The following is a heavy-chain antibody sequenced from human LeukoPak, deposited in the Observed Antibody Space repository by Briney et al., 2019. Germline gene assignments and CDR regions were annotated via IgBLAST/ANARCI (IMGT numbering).Heavy chain of an antibody. CDR1: GFTSSAYD. J-gene: IGHJ4*02. CDR3: VRAAMPYIINGRRFDY. Sequence: GESLRLSCAASGFTSSAYDMHWVRQITGGGLEWVSTSGTVGDTFYSDSVKGRFTISRENARNSVHLQMNSLRVEDSAIYFCVRAAMPYIINGRRFDYWGQGTLVTVSS. CDR2: SGTVGDT. V-gene: IGHV3-13*04. D-gene: IGHD2-2*01.